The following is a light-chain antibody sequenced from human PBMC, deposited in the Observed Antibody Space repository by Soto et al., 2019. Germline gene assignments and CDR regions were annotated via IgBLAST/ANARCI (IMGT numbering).Light chain of an antibody. CDR3: EAWDDSLRGV. J-gene: IGLJ3*02. V-gene: IGLV1-44*01. CDR1: KSNIGSNT. Sequence: QSVLTQPPSASGTPGQRVTISCYGSKSNIGSNTVNWYQQVPGTAPKLLIYENNRRPSGVPDRFSGSTSGTSASLAISGLQSEDEADYYCEAWDDSLRGVFGGGTQLTVL. CDR2: ENN.